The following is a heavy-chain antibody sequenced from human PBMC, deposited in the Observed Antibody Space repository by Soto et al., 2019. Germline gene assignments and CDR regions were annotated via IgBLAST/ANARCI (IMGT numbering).Heavy chain of an antibody. V-gene: IGHV4-34*01. J-gene: IGHJ5*02. CDR1: GGSFSGYY. Sequence: QVQLQQWGAGLLKPSETLSLTCAVYGGSFSGYYWSRIRQPPGKGREWIGEINHSGSTNYNPSLKSRVTIPVDTSKNQYSLKLSSVTAADTAVYYCGRRAVAARLGPYNWFDPWGLGTLVTVSS. CDR2: INHSGST. CDR3: GRRAVAARLGPYNWFDP. D-gene: IGHD6-6*01.